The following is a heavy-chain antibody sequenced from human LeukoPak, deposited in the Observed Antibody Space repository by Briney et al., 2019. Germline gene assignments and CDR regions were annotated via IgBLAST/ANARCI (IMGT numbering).Heavy chain of an antibody. V-gene: IGHV5-51*01. CDR1: GYSFNRYW. Sequence: PGESLKISCKGSGYSFNRYWIGWVRQMPGKGLEWMGTIYPGDSETRDSPSFQGQVTISADKSISTAYLQWSSLKASDTAMYYCARRGDGYNLNFDYWGQGTLVTVSS. D-gene: IGHD5-24*01. CDR2: IYPGDSET. J-gene: IGHJ4*02. CDR3: ARRGDGYNLNFDY.